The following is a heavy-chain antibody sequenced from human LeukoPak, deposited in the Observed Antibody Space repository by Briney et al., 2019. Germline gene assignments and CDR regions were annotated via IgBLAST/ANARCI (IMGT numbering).Heavy chain of an antibody. CDR2: ISGSGGST. CDR1: GFTFSSYA. CDR3: AKANYDSSGYGYYFDY. J-gene: IGHJ4*02. V-gene: IGHV3-23*01. Sequence: GGSLRLSCAASGFTFSSYAMSWVRQAPGKGLEWVSAISGSGGSTYYADSVKGRFTISRDNSKNTLYLQMNSLRAEDTAVYYCAKANYDSSGYGYYFDYWGQGTLVTVSS. D-gene: IGHD3-22*01.